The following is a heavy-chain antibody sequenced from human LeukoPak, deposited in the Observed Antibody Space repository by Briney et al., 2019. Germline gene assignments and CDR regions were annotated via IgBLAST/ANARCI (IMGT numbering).Heavy chain of an antibody. D-gene: IGHD3-22*01. V-gene: IGHV1-2*02. CDR1: GYTFTVYY. CDR3: ARDYYDSSGHFLNY. CDR2: INPNSGGT. Sequence: ASVTVSFKASGYTFTVYYMHWVRQAPGQGLEWMGWINPNSGGTNYTQKFRGRVTMTRDTSISTAYMELSRLRSDDTAVYYCARDYYDSSGHFLNYWGQGTLVTVSS. J-gene: IGHJ4*02.